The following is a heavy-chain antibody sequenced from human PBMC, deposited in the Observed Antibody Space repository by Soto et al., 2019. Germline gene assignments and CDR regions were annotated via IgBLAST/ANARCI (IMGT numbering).Heavy chain of an antibody. CDR1: GYNFITDW. D-gene: IGHD2-2*01. V-gene: IGHV5-10-1*01. Sequence: GESLKISCKGSGYNFITDWISWVRQMPGKGLEWMGRIDPTDSYTKYSPSFEGHVTISADKSISTAYLQWSSLKASDSAVYHCARFVRSCSATTCSTRADVWGQGITVTVSS. J-gene: IGHJ6*02. CDR2: IDPTDSYT. CDR3: ARFVRSCSATTCSTRADV.